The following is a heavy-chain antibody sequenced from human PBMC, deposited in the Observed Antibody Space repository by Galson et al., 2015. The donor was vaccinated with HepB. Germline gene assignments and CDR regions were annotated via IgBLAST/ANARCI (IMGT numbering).Heavy chain of an antibody. J-gene: IGHJ5*02. CDR2: IIPILGIP. Sequence: SVKVSCKASGYTFTSYTISWVRQAPGQGLEWMGRIIPILGIPNYAQKFQDRVTITADKSTSTAYMELSSLRSEDTAVYYCARDPDSSGWRWFHLWGQGTLVTVSS. CDR3: ARDPDSSGWRWFHL. D-gene: IGHD6-19*01. CDR1: GYTFTSYT. V-gene: IGHV1-69*02.